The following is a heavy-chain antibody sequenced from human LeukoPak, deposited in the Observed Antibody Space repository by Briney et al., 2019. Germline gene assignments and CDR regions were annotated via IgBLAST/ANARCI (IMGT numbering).Heavy chain of an antibody. CDR2: ISGSGGST. CDR1: GFSVTTNY. D-gene: IGHD5-24*01. V-gene: IGHV3-23*01. Sequence: GGSLRLSCAASGFSVTTNYMNWVRQAPGKGLEWVSAISGSGGSTYYADSVKGRFTISRDNSKNTLYLQMNSLRAEDTALYFCAKSGYNRFDYWGQGTLVTVSS. CDR3: AKSGYNRFDY. J-gene: IGHJ4*02.